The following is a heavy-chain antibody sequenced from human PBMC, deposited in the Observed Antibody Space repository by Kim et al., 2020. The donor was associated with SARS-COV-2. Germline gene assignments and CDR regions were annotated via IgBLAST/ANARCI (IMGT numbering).Heavy chain of an antibody. CDR1: GYTFTSYW. Sequence: GESLKISCQTSGYTFTSYWISWVRQMPGKGLEWMGRIDPSDSYTNYSPAFRGHVTMSVDKSISTAYLQWNSLKASDTAMYYCARQELPDNTDSWGQGTLVTVSS. D-gene: IGHD2-15*01. CDR2: IDPSDSYT. V-gene: IGHV5-10-1*01. J-gene: IGHJ4*02. CDR3: ARQELPDNTDS.